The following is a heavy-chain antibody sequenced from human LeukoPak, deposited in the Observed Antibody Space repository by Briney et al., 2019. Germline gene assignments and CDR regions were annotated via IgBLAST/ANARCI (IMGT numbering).Heavy chain of an antibody. CDR2: IWYDGSSE. CDR3: ARDHTNSWYYFDS. V-gene: IGHV3-33*01. Sequence: GGSLRLSCAASGFTFSSYGMHWVRQAPGKGLEWVAVIWYDGSSEYYADSVKGRFTISRDNSKNTLYLQMNSLRADDAAVYYCARDHTNSWYYFDSWGQGTLVTVSS. D-gene: IGHD6-13*01. CDR1: GFTFSSYG. J-gene: IGHJ4*02.